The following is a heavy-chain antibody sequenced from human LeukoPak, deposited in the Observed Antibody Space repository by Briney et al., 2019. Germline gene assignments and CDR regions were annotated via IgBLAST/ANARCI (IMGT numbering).Heavy chain of an antibody. CDR3: ARSFYYYDSSGYYFDY. J-gene: IGHJ4*02. Sequence: GGSLRLSCAASGFTVSSNYMSWVRQAPGKGLEWVSFIYSGGSTYYADSVNGRFTISRDNSKNTLYLQMNSLRAEDTAVYYCARSFYYYDSSGYYFDYWGQRALVTVSS. D-gene: IGHD3-22*01. CDR2: IYSGGST. CDR1: GFTVSSNY. V-gene: IGHV3-53*01.